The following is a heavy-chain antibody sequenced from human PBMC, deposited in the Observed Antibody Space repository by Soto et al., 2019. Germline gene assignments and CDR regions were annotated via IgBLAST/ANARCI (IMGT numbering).Heavy chain of an antibody. Sequence: GGSLRLSCAASGFTFSDYYMSWIRQAPGKGLEWVSYISSSGSTIYYADSVKGRFTISRDNAKNSLYLQMNSMRAEDTAVYYCAREDPPPTYYDYIWGSYRYDAFDIWGQGTMVTVSS. CDR1: GFTFSDYY. V-gene: IGHV3-11*01. J-gene: IGHJ3*02. D-gene: IGHD3-16*02. CDR3: AREDPPPTYYDYIWGSYRYDAFDI. CDR2: ISSSGSTI.